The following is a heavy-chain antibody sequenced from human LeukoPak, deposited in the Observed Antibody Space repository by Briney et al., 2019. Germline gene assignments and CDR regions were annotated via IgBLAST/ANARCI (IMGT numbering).Heavy chain of an antibody. CDR2: IYTTGST. D-gene: IGHD6-13*01. J-gene: IGHJ2*01. CDR1: GDSISSGSFC. V-gene: IGHV4-61*09. CDR3: ARVYYSSSYDYWYFDL. Sequence: SETLSLTCTVSGDSISSGSFCWSWIRQPAGKGLDWIGHIYTTGSTNYNPSLKSRVTISVDTSKNQFSLKLSSVTAADTAVYYCARVYYSSSYDYWYFDLWGRGTLVTVSS.